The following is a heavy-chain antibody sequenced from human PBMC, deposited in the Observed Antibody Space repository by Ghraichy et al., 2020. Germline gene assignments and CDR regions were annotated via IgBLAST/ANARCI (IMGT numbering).Heavy chain of an antibody. CDR1: GYTFTSYG. J-gene: IGHJ4*02. CDR3: ARFLPTNNIVVVPAAAYYFDY. D-gene: IGHD2-2*01. Sequence: ASVKVSCKASGYTFTSYGISWVRQAPGQGLEWMGWISAYNGNTNYAQKLQGRVTMTTDTSTSTAYMELRSLRSDDTAVYYCARFLPTNNIVVVPAAAYYFDYWGQGTLVTVSS. CDR2: ISAYNGNT. V-gene: IGHV1-18*01.